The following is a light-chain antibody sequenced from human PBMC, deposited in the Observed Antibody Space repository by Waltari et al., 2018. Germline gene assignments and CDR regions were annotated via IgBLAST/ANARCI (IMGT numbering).Light chain of an antibody. CDR2: AAS. CDR3: HQTFSHPRPS. Sequence: DIQMTQSPSSLSASLGDRVTITCRASQRISTYLNWFQHKPGQAPKLLIYAASSLQSGVPSRFRGSGSGTDFTLTITSLQPEDFATYYCHQTFSHPRPSFGQGTKVDI. V-gene: IGKV1-39*01. J-gene: IGKJ2*01. CDR1: QRISTY.